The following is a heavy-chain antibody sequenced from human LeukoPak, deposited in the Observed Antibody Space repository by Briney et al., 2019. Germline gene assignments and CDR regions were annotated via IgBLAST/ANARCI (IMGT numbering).Heavy chain of an antibody. CDR1: GFNFSDYY. D-gene: IGHD6-13*01. J-gene: IGHJ4*02. CDR2: ISHSSTDT. V-gene: IGHV3-11*06. CDR3: ARGVDVAAAGTEYYFDY. Sequence: GGPLRLPCAASGFNFSDYYMSWIPQAPGKGLEGVSYISHSSTDTTYADSVKGRFTISRDNTKNSLYLQMNSLRAEDTAVYYCARGVDVAAAGTEYYFDYWGQGTLVTVSS.